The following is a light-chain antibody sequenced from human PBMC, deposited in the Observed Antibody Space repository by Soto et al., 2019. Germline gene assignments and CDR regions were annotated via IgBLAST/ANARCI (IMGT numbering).Light chain of an antibody. CDR3: QQYNKWLTWT. CDR1: QNINSN. Sequence: EIVMTQSPATLSVSPGERATLSCRARQNINSNLAWYQQKPGQGPRLLIYGAFTRATGVPDRFTGSGSGTEFPLTISSLQSEDFAVYYCQQYNKWLTWTFGQGTKVAIK. V-gene: IGKV3-15*01. CDR2: GAF. J-gene: IGKJ1*01.